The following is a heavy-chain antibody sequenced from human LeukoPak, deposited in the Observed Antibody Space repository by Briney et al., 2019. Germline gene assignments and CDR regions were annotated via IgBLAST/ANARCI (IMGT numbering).Heavy chain of an antibody. CDR3: ARSAGHSYNYGENSFDI. D-gene: IGHD5-18*01. Sequence: ASVKVSCKAFGYTFTNYGISWVRQAPGQGLEWMGWISAYNGHTNSAQRLQGRVSLTTDTSTNTAYMELRSLRSDDTAVYYCARSAGHSYNYGENSFDIWGQGTMVTVSS. J-gene: IGHJ3*02. CDR1: GYTFTNYG. V-gene: IGHV1-18*01. CDR2: ISAYNGHT.